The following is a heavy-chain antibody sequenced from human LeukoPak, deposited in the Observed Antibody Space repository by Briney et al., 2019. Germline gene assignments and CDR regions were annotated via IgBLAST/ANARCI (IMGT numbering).Heavy chain of an antibody. V-gene: IGHV1-18*01. CDR1: GFTFSSNG. J-gene: IGHJ4*02. CDR3: ASGGALTSFDS. Sequence: ASVKLSCKASGFTFSSNGISWVRQAPGQGLEWMGWISAYNGKTNYAQKFQGRVTMTTDTSTSTGYMGLRSLRSDDTAVYYCASGGALTSFDSWGQGTLITVSS. CDR2: ISAYNGKT. D-gene: IGHD1-26*01.